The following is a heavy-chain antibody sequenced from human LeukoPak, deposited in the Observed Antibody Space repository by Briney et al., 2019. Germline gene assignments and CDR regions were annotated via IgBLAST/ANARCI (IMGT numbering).Heavy chain of an antibody. J-gene: IGHJ3*02. CDR1: GYTFTSYY. V-gene: IGHV1-46*01. D-gene: IGHD3-10*01. CDR3: ARESSTMVRGENAFDI. Sequence: ASVKVSCKVSGYTFTSYYMHWVRQAPGQGLEWMGIINPSGGSTSYAQKFQGRVTMTRDTSTSTVYMELSSLRSEDTAVYYCARESSTMVRGENAFDIWGQGTMVTVSS. CDR2: INPSGGST.